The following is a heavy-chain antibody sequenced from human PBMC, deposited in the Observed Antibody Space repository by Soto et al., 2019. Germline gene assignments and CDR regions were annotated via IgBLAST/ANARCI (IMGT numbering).Heavy chain of an antibody. CDR2: ISSSSSYI. J-gene: IGHJ5*02. D-gene: IGHD2-15*01. V-gene: IGHV3-21*03. Sequence: EVQLVESGGGLVKPGGSLRLSCAASGFTFSSYSMNWVRQSPGKGLEWVSSISSSSSYIYYADSVKGRFTISRDNAKKSLYLQMNSLRAEDTAVYYCARGTRQDILVVVAATRWFDPWGQGTLVTVSS. CDR3: ARGTRQDILVVVAATRWFDP. CDR1: GFTFSSYS.